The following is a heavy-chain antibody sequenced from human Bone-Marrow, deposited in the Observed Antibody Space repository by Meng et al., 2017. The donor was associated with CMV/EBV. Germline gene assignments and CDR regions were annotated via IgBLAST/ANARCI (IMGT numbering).Heavy chain of an antibody. V-gene: IGHV1-69*05. CDR2: IIPIFGTA. Sequence: SVKVSCKASKYTFPGYYIHWMRQAPGQGLEWMGGIIPIFGTANYAQKFQGRVTITTDESTSTAYMELSSLRSEDTAVYYCARWYSSGWTPHFDYWGQGTLVTVSS. D-gene: IGHD6-19*01. CDR3: ARWYSSGWTPHFDY. J-gene: IGHJ4*02. CDR1: KYTFPGYY.